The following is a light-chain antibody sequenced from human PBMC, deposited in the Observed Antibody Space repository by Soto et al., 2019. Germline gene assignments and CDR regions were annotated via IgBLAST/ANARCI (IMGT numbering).Light chain of an antibody. CDR1: QNVLSTSNNRNY. V-gene: IGKV4-1*01. Sequence: DIVMTQSPDSLAVSLVEMATINCKSSQNVLSTSNNRNYLAWYQHKPGQPPQLLVSWASTRDSAVPDRFSGSGSGTDFTLTISSLQAEDAAVYYCQQYYTTPHTFGQGTKVEI. CDR3: QQYYTTPHT. J-gene: IGKJ1*01. CDR2: WAS.